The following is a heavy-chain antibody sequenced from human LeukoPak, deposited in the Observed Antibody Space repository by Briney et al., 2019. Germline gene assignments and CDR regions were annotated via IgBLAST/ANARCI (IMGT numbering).Heavy chain of an antibody. CDR2: INPNSGGT. Sequence: VASVKVSCKASGYTFTVYYIHWVRQAPGQGVEWMGWINPNSGGTNYAQKFQGRVTITSDTSISTAYMELTSLRSDDTAVYYCVRDPSEVGALWGQGTLVTVSS. D-gene: IGHD1-26*01. V-gene: IGHV1-2*02. J-gene: IGHJ4*02. CDR3: VRDPSEVGAL. CDR1: GYTFTVYY.